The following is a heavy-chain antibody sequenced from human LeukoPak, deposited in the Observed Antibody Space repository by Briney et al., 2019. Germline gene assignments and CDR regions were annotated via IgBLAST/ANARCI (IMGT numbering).Heavy chain of an antibody. D-gene: IGHD1-7*01. Sequence: PGGSLRLSCAASGFTFSSYGMHWVRQAPGKGLEWVAFIRYDGSDKDYVDSVKGRFTISRDNSKNTLYLQMNSLRAEDTAVYYCAKDRDKGNYYFDYWGHGNLVTVSS. CDR1: GFTFSSYG. CDR3: AKDRDKGNYYFDY. J-gene: IGHJ4*01. CDR2: IRYDGSDK. V-gene: IGHV3-30*02.